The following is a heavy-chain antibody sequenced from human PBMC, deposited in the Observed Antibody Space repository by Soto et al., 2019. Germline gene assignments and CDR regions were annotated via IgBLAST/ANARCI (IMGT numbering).Heavy chain of an antibody. CDR2: IYYSGST. CDR1: GGSIRRVDYY. V-gene: IGHV4-61*08. D-gene: IGHD3-22*01. CDR3: ARVGYNESNDYLSNWFDP. Sequence: PSETLCRSCTVSGGSIRRVDYYWSWSRQPPGKGLEWIGYIYYSGSTNYNPSLKSRVTISVDTSKNQFSLKLSSVTTADTAVYYCARVGYNESNDYLSNWFDPWGQGTLVTVSS. J-gene: IGHJ5*02.